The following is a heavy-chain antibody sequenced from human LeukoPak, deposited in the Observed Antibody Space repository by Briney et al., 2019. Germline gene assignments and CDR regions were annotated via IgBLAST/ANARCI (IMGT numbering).Heavy chain of an antibody. J-gene: IGHJ4*02. V-gene: IGHV4-31*03. CDR1: GGSIDRGGFY. CDR3: ARGRGIAARGPIGFDY. Sequence: SETLSLTCSVSGGSIDRGGFYWTWIRQHPGKGLEWIGYISYSGSTHYNPSLKSRVTISVDTSKNQFSLKLSSVTAADTAVYYCARGRGIAARGPIGFDYWGQGTLVTVSS. CDR2: ISYSGST. D-gene: IGHD6-6*01.